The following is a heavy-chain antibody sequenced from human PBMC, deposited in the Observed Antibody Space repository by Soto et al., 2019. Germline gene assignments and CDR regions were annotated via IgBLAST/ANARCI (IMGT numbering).Heavy chain of an antibody. D-gene: IGHD6-13*01. V-gene: IGHV3-23*01. Sequence: GGFLRLSCAASGFTFSSYAMSWVRQAPGKGLEWVSGISGSGTTQYADSVKGRFTISRDNSKNTLYLQMKSLRAEDMAVYYCATEREGLAAAGTWGQGTLVTVSS. CDR1: GFTFSSYA. J-gene: IGHJ4*02. CDR3: ATEREGLAAAGT. CDR2: ISGSGTT.